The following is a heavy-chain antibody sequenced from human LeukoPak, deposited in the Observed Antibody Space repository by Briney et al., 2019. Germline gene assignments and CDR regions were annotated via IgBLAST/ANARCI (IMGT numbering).Heavy chain of an antibody. D-gene: IGHD3-22*01. CDR2: IYYSGST. CDR1: GGFIISSSYY. J-gene: IGHJ1*01. V-gene: IGHV4-39*01. CDR3: ARRRYYDSTGYLE. Sequence: SETLSLTCTISGGFIISSSYYWGWIRQPPGKGLEWIGDIYYSGSTYYTPALKSRVSMSIDTSKNQFSLELRSVAAADTALYYCARRRYYDSTGYLEWGQGTLVTV.